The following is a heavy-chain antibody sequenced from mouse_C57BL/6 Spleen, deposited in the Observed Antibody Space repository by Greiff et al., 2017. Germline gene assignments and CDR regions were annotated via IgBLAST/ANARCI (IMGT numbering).Heavy chain of an antibody. CDR2: ISNLAYSI. CDR3: ARGTTVDAMDY. CDR1: GFTFSDYG. Sequence: EVKVEESGGGLVQPGGSLKLSCAASGFTFSDYGMAWVRQAPRKGPEWVAFISNLAYSIYYADTVTGRFTISRENAKNTLYLEMSSLRSEDTAMYYCARGTTVDAMDYWGQGTSVTVSS. V-gene: IGHV5-15*04. D-gene: IGHD1-1*01. J-gene: IGHJ4*01.